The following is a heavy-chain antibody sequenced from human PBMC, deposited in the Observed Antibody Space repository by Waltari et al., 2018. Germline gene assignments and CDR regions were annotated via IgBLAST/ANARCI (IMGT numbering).Heavy chain of an antibody. CDR1: GFTFSSYS. Sequence: EVQLVESGGGLVKPGGSLRLSCAASGFTFSSYSLNWVRQAPGKGLEWVSSISSSSSYIYYADSVKGRFTISRDNAKNSLYLQMNSLRAEDTAVYYCAREDDILSIYYYYGMDVWGQGTTVTVSS. CDR2: ISSSSSYI. D-gene: IGHD3-9*01. CDR3: AREDDILSIYYYYGMDV. V-gene: IGHV3-21*01. J-gene: IGHJ6*02.